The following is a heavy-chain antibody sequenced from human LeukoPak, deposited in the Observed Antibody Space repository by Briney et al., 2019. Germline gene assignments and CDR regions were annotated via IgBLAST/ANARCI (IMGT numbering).Heavy chain of an antibody. CDR2: IYYSGST. V-gene: IGHV4-59*01. CDR1: GGSISSYY. CDR3: AGSYCSSTSCPVWDNY. J-gene: IGHJ4*02. D-gene: IGHD2-2*01. Sequence: PSETLSLTCTVSGGSISSYYWSWIRQPPGKGLEWIGYIYYSGSTNYNPSLKSRVTISVDTSKNQFSLKLSSVTAADTAVYYCAGSYCSSTSCPVWDNYWGQGTLVTVSS.